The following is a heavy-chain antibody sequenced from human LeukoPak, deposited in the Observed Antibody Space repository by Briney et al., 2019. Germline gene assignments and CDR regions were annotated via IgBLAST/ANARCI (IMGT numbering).Heavy chain of an antibody. J-gene: IGHJ4*02. CDR1: GGSISSGDYY. CDR3: ARSIAVAVIDY. Sequence: SQTLSLTCTVSGGSISSGDYYWSWIREPPGKGLEWIGYIYYSGSTYYNPSLKSRVTISVDTSKNQFSLKLSSVTAADTAVYYCARSIAVAVIDYWGQGTLVTVSS. D-gene: IGHD6-19*01. CDR2: IYYSGST. V-gene: IGHV4-30-4*08.